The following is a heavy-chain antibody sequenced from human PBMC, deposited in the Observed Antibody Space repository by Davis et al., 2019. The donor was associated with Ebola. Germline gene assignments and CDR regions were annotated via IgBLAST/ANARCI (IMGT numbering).Heavy chain of an antibody. D-gene: IGHD4-23*01. Sequence: GESLKISCKGSGYRFTNSWIGWVRQMPGKGLEYMGIIYPAGSDTRYSPSFQGQVTISADKSISTAYLQWSSLKASDTAMYYCARPYGGNAYFDYWGQGTLVTVSS. CDR1: GYRFTNSW. V-gene: IGHV5-51*01. CDR3: ARPYGGNAYFDY. J-gene: IGHJ4*02. CDR2: IYPAGSDT.